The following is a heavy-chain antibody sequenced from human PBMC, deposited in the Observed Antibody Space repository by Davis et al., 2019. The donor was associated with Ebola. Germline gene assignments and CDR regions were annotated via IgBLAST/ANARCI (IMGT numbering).Heavy chain of an antibody. CDR1: GGSISSYY. D-gene: IGHD1-26*01. J-gene: IGHJ4*02. CDR3: ARDLWGAYSPN. Sequence: PSETLSLTCTVSGGSISSYYWSWIRQPPGKGLEWIGYIYYSGSTNYNPSLKSRVTISVDTSKNQFSLKLSSVTAADTAVYYCARDLWGAYSPNWGQGTLVTVSS. V-gene: IGHV4-59*01. CDR2: IYYSGST.